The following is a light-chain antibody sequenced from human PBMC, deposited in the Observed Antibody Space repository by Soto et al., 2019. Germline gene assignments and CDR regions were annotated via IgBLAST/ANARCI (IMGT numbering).Light chain of an antibody. CDR1: QGIGTY. CDR3: QNYNGAPWT. CDR2: AAS. J-gene: IGKJ1*01. V-gene: IGKV1-27*01. Sequence: DIQMTQSPSSLSASVGDRVTITCRASQGIGTYLVWYQQKPGTVPKLLIFAASTLQSGVPSRFSGSGSGTDFTLAISSLQPEDVATYYCQNYNGAPWTVGEGTKVEIK.